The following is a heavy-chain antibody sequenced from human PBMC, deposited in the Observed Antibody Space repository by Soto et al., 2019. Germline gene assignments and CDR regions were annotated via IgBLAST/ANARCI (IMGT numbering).Heavy chain of an antibody. J-gene: IGHJ5*02. V-gene: IGHV4-34*01. CDR1: GGSFSGYY. CDR2: INHSGST. CDR3: ARSGIAAAGTGSAGWFDP. Sequence: KPSETLSLTCAVYGGSFSGYYWSWIRQPPGKGLEWIGEINHSGSTNYTPSLKSRVTISVDTSKNQFSLKLSSVTAADTAVYYCARSGIAAAGTGSAGWFDPWGQGTLVTVSS. D-gene: IGHD6-13*01.